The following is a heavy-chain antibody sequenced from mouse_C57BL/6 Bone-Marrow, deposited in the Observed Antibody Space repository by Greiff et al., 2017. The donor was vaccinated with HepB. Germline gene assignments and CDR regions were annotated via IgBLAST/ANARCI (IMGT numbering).Heavy chain of an antibody. CDR3: AGEIYYGSSPHWYFDV. Sequence: EVQLQQSGPELVKPGASVKISCKASGYTFTDYYMNWVKQSHGKSLEWIGDINPNNGGTSYNQKFKGKATLTVDKSSSTAYMELRSLTSEDSAVYYCAGEIYYGSSPHWYFDVWGTGTTVTVSS. CDR2: INPNNGGT. D-gene: IGHD1-1*01. J-gene: IGHJ1*03. CDR1: GYTFTDYY. V-gene: IGHV1-26*01.